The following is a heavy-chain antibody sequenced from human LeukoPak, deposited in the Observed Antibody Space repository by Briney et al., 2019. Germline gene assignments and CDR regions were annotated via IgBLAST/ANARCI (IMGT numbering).Heavy chain of an antibody. CDR3: ARDPERIYDSSGYYFGYFDF. CDR1: GFTSIAYA. CDR2: ISGGGVTT. J-gene: IGHJ4*02. V-gene: IGHV3-23*01. Sequence: PGGSLRLSCVGSGFTSIAYALTWARQAPGKGLEWVSGISGGGVTTYYADSVKGRFTISRDNSKNTLYLQMNSLRTDDTAVYYCARDPERIYDSSGYYFGYFDFWGQGTLVAVSS. D-gene: IGHD3-22*01.